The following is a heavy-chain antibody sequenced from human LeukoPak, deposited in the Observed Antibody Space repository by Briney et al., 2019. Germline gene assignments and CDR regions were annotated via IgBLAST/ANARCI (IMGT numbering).Heavy chain of an antibody. J-gene: IGHJ4*02. CDR1: GDSISSYY. V-gene: IGHV4-59*01. CDR2: IFYSGST. CDR3: AGRSARYFDH. D-gene: IGHD1-26*01. Sequence: SETLSLTCTVSGDSISSYYWSWIRQPPGEGLQWIGYIFYSGSTNYNASLRSRVTISVDTSKNQFSLRLTSVTAADTAVYYCAGRSARYFDHWGQGALVTVSS.